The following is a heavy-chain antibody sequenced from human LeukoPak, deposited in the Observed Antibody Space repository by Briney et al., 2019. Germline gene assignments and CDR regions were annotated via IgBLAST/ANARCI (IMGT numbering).Heavy chain of an antibody. Sequence: GGSLRLSCTASEFHSYSLHWVRQAPGKGLEWVGVVSFGGRHKYHADSVKGRFTISRDTSNNTLYLQMNSLRTEDTAVYYCARRVERGGMVVWGQGTTVTVSS. CDR2: VSFGGRHK. J-gene: IGHJ6*02. CDR1: EFHSYS. CDR3: ARRVERGGMVV. V-gene: IGHV3-30*04. D-gene: IGHD2-2*01.